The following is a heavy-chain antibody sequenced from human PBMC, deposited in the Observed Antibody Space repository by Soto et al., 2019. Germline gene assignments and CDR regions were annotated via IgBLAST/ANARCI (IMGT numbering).Heavy chain of an antibody. D-gene: IGHD6-6*01. V-gene: IGHV1-18*01. Sequence: QVHLVQSGAEVKKPGASVKVSCKGSGYDFTTYGITWVRQAPGQGLAWMAWISAHNGNTDSEQKLQGRVTVTRDTSTSTAYIELRRLRSDDTAVYYCARGRDGDYCGQGALVTVSS. CDR3: ARGRDGDY. CDR2: ISAHNGNT. J-gene: IGHJ4*02. CDR1: GYDFTTYG.